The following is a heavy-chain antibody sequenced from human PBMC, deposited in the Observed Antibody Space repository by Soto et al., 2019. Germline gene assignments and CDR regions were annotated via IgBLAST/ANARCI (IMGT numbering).Heavy chain of an antibody. J-gene: IGHJ4*02. CDR2: IIPILGIA. D-gene: IGHD2-21*01. CDR1: GGTFSSYT. Sequence: QVQLVQSGAEVKKPGSSVKVSCKASGGTFSSYTISWVRQAPGQGLEWMGRIIPILGIANYAQKFQGRVTHTADKTSRTAYMELSSLRSEDTAVYYCARVRDDYVAYWGQGTLVTVSS. CDR3: ARVRDDYVAY. V-gene: IGHV1-69*02.